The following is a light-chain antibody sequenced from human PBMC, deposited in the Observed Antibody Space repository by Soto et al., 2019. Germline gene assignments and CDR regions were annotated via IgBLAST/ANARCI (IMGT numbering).Light chain of an antibody. Sequence: IVLTQSPATLSLSPGERATVSCGPSQSVSSSRLAWYQQKPALAPRLLIYDASSRATGIPDRFSGSGSGTDFTLTITSLEPEDFAVYYCQQRNNWPPITFGQGTRLEIK. CDR3: QQRNNWPPIT. CDR1: QSVSSSR. V-gene: IGKV3D-20*02. J-gene: IGKJ5*01. CDR2: DAS.